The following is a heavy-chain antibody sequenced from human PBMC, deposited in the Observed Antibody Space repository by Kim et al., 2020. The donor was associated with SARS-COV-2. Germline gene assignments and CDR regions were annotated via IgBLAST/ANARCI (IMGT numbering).Heavy chain of an antibody. CDR3: AKEGGIATTVPWAFDI. D-gene: IGHD6-13*01. V-gene: IGHV3-43*01. Sequence: GGSLRLSCAASGFTFDDYTMHWVRQAPGKGLEWVSLISWDGGSTYYADSVKGRFTISRDNSKNSLYLQMNSLRTEDTALYYCAKEGGIATTVPWAFDIWGQGTMVTVSS. CDR1: GFTFDDYT. CDR2: ISWDGGST. J-gene: IGHJ3*02.